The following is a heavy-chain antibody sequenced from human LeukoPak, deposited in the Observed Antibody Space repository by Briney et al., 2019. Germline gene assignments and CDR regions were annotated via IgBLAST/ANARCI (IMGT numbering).Heavy chain of an antibody. Sequence: ASVKVSCKASGYTFTNYYIHWVRQAPGQGLEWMGIINTSVGATNYAQKFQGRVTMTRDMSTSTVYMELSSLRSDDTALYYCARVSTAAVPNWFNPWGRGTLVIVSS. CDR1: GYTFTNYY. CDR3: ARVSTAAVPNWFNP. CDR2: INTSVGAT. V-gene: IGHV1-46*01. D-gene: IGHD6-25*01. J-gene: IGHJ5*02.